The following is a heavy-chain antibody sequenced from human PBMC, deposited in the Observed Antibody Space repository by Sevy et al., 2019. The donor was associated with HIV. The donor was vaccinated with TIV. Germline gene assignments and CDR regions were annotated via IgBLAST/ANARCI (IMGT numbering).Heavy chain of an antibody. D-gene: IGHD6-19*01. CDR1: AGSISGNTYY. J-gene: IGHJ4*02. Sequence: WETLSLSCTVSAGSISGNTYYWGWIRQPPGQGLEWIGNVYNGGSTYYNPSLKSRLTPWVDTSRNQFSLKLSSVTAADTAVYYCARLTNSGWYKIDYWGQGTLVTVSS. CDR3: ARLTNSGWYKIDY. CDR2: VYNGGST. V-gene: IGHV4-39*01.